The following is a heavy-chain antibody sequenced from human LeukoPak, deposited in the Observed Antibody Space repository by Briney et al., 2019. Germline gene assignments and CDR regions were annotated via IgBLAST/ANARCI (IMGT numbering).Heavy chain of an antibody. V-gene: IGHV3-23*01. Sequence: GGSLRLSCTASGFTFGGYAMSWVRQAPGKGLEWVSSISAGSEDSYYADSVKGRFTISRDNSKSTLYLQMNSLRADDTAVYYCARTIAQYSDTWLYYYYGLDVWGQGTTVTVSS. CDR2: ISAGSEDS. CDR1: GFTFGGYA. CDR3: ARTIAQYSDTWLYYYYGLDV. D-gene: IGHD3-3*01. J-gene: IGHJ6*02.